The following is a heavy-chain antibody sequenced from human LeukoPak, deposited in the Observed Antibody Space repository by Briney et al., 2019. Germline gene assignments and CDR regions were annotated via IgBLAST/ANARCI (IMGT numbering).Heavy chain of an antibody. CDR2: IIPIFGTA. Sequence: SVKVSCKASGGTFSSYAISWVRQAPGQGLEWMGGIIPIFGTANYAQKFQGRVTITTDESTSTAYMELSSLRSEDTAVYHCARGRVEYYYGMDVWGQGTTVTVSS. CDR1: GGTFSSYA. CDR3: ARGRVEYYYGMDV. J-gene: IGHJ6*02. V-gene: IGHV1-69*05.